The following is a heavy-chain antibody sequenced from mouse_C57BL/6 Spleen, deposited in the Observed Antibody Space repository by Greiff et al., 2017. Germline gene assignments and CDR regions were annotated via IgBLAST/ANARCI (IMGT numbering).Heavy chain of an antibody. Sequence: VKLVESGPELVKPGASVKLSCKASGYTFTSYDINWVKQRPGQGLEWIGWIYPRDGSTKYNEKFKGKATLTVDTSSSTAYMELHSLTSEDSAVYFCAQTAQATLFAYWGQGTLVTVSA. J-gene: IGHJ3*01. CDR2: IYPRDGST. CDR1: GYTFTSYD. V-gene: IGHV1-85*01. CDR3: AQTAQATLFAY. D-gene: IGHD3-2*02.